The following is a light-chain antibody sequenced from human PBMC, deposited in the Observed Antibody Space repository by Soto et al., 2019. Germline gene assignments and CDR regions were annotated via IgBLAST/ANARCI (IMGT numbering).Light chain of an antibody. CDR2: EVS. J-gene: IGLJ1*01. CDR1: SSDVGGYNY. Sequence: QSVLTQPASVSGSPGQSITISCTGTSSDVGGYNYVSWYQQHPGKAPKLMIYEVSNRPSGVSSRFSGSKSGNTASLTISGLQAADEADYYCASYLTTSPLEVFGTGTKLTVL. V-gene: IGLV2-14*01. CDR3: ASYLTTSPLEV.